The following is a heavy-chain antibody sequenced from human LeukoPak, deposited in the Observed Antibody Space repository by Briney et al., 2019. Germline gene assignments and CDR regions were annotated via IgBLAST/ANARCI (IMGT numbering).Heavy chain of an antibody. V-gene: IGHV1-18*01. CDR3: AREARYDSWSGYYRRYYFDY. CDR1: GYTFTSYG. D-gene: IGHD3-3*01. J-gene: IGHJ4*02. CDR2: ISAYNGNT. Sequence: ALVKVSCKASGYTFTSYGISWVRQAPGQGLEWMGWISAYNGNTNYAQKLQGRVTMTTDTSTSTAYMELRSLRSDDTAVYYCAREARYDSWSGYYRRYYFDYWGQGTLVTVSS.